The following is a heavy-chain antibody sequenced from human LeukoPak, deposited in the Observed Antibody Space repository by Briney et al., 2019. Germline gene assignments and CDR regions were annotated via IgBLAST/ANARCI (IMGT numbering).Heavy chain of an antibody. CDR2: ISAYNGNT. D-gene: IGHD3-22*01. CDR3: ARTPIVVVIPTFIGAFDI. Sequence: ASVKVSCKASGYTFTSYGISWVRQAPGQGLEWVGWISAYNGNTNYAQKLQGRVTMTTDTSTSTAYMELRSLRSDDTAVYYCARTPIVVVIPTFIGAFDIWGQGTMVTVSS. CDR1: GYTFTSYG. V-gene: IGHV1-18*01. J-gene: IGHJ3*02.